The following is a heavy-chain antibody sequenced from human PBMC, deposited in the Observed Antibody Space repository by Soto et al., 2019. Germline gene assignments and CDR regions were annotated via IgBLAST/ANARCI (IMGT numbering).Heavy chain of an antibody. Sequence: PGGSLRLSCAASGFTFSSYAMHWVRQAPGKGLEWVAVISYDGSNKYCADSVKGRFTISRDNSKNTLYLQMNSLRAEDTAVYYCARGAWPDTYYYDSSGFFPIGFDYWGQGTLVTVSS. CDR2: ISYDGSNK. D-gene: IGHD3-22*01. CDR3: ARGAWPDTYYYDSSGFFPIGFDY. CDR1: GFTFSSYA. V-gene: IGHV3-30-3*01. J-gene: IGHJ4*02.